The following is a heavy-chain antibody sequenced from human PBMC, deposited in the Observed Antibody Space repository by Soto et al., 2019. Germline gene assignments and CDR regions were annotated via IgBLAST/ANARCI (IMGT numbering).Heavy chain of an antibody. V-gene: IGHV3-66*01. J-gene: IGHJ4*02. CDR3: ARDRGFLSGWDY. D-gene: IGHD3-3*01. Sequence: EVQLVESGGGFVQPGGSLRLSCAASGFTVSSNYMSWVRQAPGKGPEWVSVVYAGGSTYYADSVKGRFTISRDNSKNTLYLQMNSLRVEDTAVYYCARDRGFLSGWDYWGQGTLVTVSS. CDR1: GFTVSSNY. CDR2: VYAGGST.